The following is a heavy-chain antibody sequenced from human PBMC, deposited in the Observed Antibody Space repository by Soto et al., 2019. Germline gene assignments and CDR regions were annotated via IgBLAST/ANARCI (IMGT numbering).Heavy chain of an antibody. Sequence: QVQLVESGGGLVKPGGSLRLSCAASGFSFSDYYMTWIRQAPGKGLELVSYISSSGSYTIYADSVKGRFTISRDNDKNSLYLQMNSLRAEDTAVYYCARDLKAAAGHDLFDYWGQGTLVTVSS. CDR1: GFSFSDYY. J-gene: IGHJ4*02. V-gene: IGHV3-11*05. D-gene: IGHD6-13*01. CDR3: ARDLKAAAGHDLFDY. CDR2: ISSSGSYT.